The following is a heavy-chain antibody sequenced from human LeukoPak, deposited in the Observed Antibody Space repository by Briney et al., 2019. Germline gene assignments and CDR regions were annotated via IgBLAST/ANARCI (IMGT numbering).Heavy chain of an antibody. CDR1: GFTFSSYA. CDR2: ISGSGGST. V-gene: IGHV3-23*01. J-gene: IGHJ2*01. CDR3: ARDSLNWGLYWYFDL. D-gene: IGHD7-27*01. Sequence: GGSLRLSCAASGFTFSSYAMSWVRQAPGKGLEWVSAISGSGGSTYYADSVKGRFTISRDNSKNTLYLQMNSLRAEDTAVYYCARDSLNWGLYWYFDLWGRGTLVTVSS.